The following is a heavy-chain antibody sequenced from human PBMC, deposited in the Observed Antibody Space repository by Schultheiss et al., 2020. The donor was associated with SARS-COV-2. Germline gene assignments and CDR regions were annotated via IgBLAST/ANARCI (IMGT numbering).Heavy chain of an antibody. J-gene: IGHJ6*02. CDR1: GGSISSYY. V-gene: IGHV4-59*08. CDR3: ARSPYCGGDCYSDYYYYYGMDV. CDR2: IYYSGST. Sequence: SETLSLTCTVSGGSISSYYWSWIRQPPGKGLEWIGSIYYSGSTIYNPSLKSRVSISVDQSKNQFSLKLSSVTAADTAVYYCARSPYCGGDCYSDYYYYYGMDVWGQGTTVTVSS. D-gene: IGHD2-21*02.